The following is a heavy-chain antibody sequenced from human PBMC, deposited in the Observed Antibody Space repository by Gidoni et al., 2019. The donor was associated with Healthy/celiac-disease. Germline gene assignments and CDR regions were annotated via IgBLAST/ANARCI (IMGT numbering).Heavy chain of an antibody. CDR3: ARDPIRITIFGVVPYYGMDV. Sequence: EVQLVESGGGLVQPGGSLRLSCAASGFTFSSYSMTWVRQAPGKGLEWVSYISSSSSTIYYADSVKGRFTISRDNAKNSLYLQMNSLRDEDTAVYYCARDPIRITIFGVVPYYGMDVWGQGTTVTVSS. CDR1: GFTFSSYS. D-gene: IGHD3-3*01. J-gene: IGHJ6*02. CDR2: ISSSSSTI. V-gene: IGHV3-48*02.